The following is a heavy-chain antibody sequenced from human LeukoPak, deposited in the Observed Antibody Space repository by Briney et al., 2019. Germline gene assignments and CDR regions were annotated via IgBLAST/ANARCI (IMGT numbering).Heavy chain of an antibody. J-gene: IGHJ6*02. D-gene: IGHD6-13*01. CDR3: AKAASSSWPSYYYGMDV. V-gene: IGHV3-30-3*01. Sequence: GGSLRLSCAASGFTFNNYALHWVRLAPDKGLEWVAAISYDGSSTYYADSVKGRFTISKDNSKNTVYLQMSSLRVDDTAVYYCAKAASSSWPSYYYGMDVWGQGTTVTVSS. CDR2: ISYDGSST. CDR1: GFTFNNYA.